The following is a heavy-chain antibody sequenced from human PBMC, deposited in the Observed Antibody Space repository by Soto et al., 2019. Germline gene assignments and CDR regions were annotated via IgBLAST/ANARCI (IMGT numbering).Heavy chain of an antibody. CDR1: GGTFSSYA. J-gene: IGHJ6*02. CDR3: ARSITGTVSYYYGMDV. D-gene: IGHD1-20*01. V-gene: IGHV1-69*12. Sequence: QVQLVQSGAEVKKPGSSVKVSCKASGGTFSSYAISWVRQAPGQGLEWMGGVIPIFGTASNAQKFQGRVTITADESTSTAYMELSSLRSEDTAVYYCARSITGTVSYYYGMDVWGQGTTVTVSS. CDR2: VIPIFGTA.